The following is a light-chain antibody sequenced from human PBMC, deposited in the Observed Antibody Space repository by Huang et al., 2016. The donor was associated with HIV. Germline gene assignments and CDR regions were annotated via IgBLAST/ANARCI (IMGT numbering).Light chain of an antibody. CDR1: QSLRHRNGLNY. CDR2: LGS. V-gene: IGKV2-28*01. J-gene: IGKJ2*01. CDR3: MEALQTPYT. Sequence: DVVMTQSPLSLPVPPGEPASISCSSSQSLRHRNGLNYLDWYLQKPGQSPQLLVHLGSSRASGVPDRFSGGGSGTDFSLNISRVEAEDAGIYYCMEALQTPYTFGQGTKLEIK.